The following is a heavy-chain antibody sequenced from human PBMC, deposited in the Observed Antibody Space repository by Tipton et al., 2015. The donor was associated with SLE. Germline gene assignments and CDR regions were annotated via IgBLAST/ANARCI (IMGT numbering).Heavy chain of an antibody. CDR1: GFTFSGYA. CDR3: ARADPLLRSAFDI. V-gene: IGHV3-30*04. D-gene: IGHD3-10*01. Sequence: RSLRLSCAASGFTFSGYAMHWVRQAPGKRLEWVAVISYDGSNKYYTDSVKGRFTISRDNSRNTLYLQMNSLRAEDTAVYYCARADPLLRSAFDIWGQGTMVTVSS. J-gene: IGHJ3*02. CDR2: ISYDGSNK.